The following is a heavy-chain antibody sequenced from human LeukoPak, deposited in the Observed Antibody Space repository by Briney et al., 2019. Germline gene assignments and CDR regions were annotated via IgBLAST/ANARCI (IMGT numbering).Heavy chain of an antibody. J-gene: IGHJ6*03. D-gene: IGHD6-6*01. CDR3: ARGVIVSSSSHYYYYYMDV. CDR2: IYYSGST. Sequence: SETLSLTCTVSGGSISSHYWSWIRQPPGKGLEWIGYIYYSGSTNYNPSLKSRVTISVDTSKTQFSPKLSSVTAADTAVYYCARGVIVSSSSHYYYYYMDVWGKGTTVTVSS. V-gene: IGHV4-59*11. CDR1: GGSISSHY.